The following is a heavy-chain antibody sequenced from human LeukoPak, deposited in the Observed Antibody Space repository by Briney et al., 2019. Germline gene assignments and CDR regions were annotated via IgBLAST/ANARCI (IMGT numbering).Heavy chain of an antibody. Sequence: GRSLRLSCAASGFTFDDYAMHWVRQAPGKGLEWVSGISWNSGSIGYADSVKGRFTISRDNAKNSLYLQMNSLRAEDTALYYCAKDFTMFNPTYYFDYWGQGTLVTVSS. CDR3: AKDFTMFNPTYYFDY. D-gene: IGHD3-10*02. V-gene: IGHV3-9*01. CDR1: GFTFDDYA. CDR2: ISWNSGSI. J-gene: IGHJ4*02.